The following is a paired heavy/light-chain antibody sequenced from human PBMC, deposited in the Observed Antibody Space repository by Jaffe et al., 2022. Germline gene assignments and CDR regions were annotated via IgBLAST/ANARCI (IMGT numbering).Heavy chain of an antibody. J-gene: IGHJ4*02. CDR2: IYHTGRT. CDR3: ARPTSRYTFGHYFDY. Sequence: QVQLQESGPGLVKPSETLSLTCAVSNYSISTDYYWGWIRQSPGKGLQWIGFIYHTGRTYYNPSLRSRVTISIDTSKNQFSLILSSVTAADTAVYFCARPTSRYTFGHYFDYWGQGILVTVSS. D-gene: IGHD3-3*01. CDR1: NYSISTDYY. V-gene: IGHV4-38-2*01.
Light chain of an antibody. Sequence: QSALTQPPSASGSPGQSVTISCTGTSTDVGVYNYVSWYQQHPGKAPKFIIYDVTKRPSGVPDRFSGSKNGNTASLTISGLQSDDEADYYCSSYAGSDNLVFGGGTKVTVL. CDR3: SSYAGSDNLV. CDR2: DVT. V-gene: IGLV2-8*01. CDR1: STDVGVYNY. J-gene: IGLJ3*02.